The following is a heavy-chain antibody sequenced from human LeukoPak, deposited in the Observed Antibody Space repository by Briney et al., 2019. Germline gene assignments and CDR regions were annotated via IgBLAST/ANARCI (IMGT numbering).Heavy chain of an antibody. CDR1: GFTFSTYA. CDR3: AKASDRYYFDY. Sequence: GRSLRLSCAASGFTFSTYAMYWVRQAPGKGLEWVSGISASGGSTFYADSVKGRFTISKDNSKNTLFLQMNSLRREDTAMYYCAKASDRYYFDYWGQGTPVTVSS. J-gene: IGHJ4*02. CDR2: ISASGGST. D-gene: IGHD2-21*01. V-gene: IGHV3-23*01.